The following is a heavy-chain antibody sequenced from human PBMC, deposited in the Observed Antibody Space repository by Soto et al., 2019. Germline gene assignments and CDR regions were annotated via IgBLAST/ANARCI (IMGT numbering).Heavy chain of an antibody. CDR3: ARVTSSSWSIYFAY. Sequence: SETLSLTCAVSGGSISSSNWWSWVRQPPGKGLEWIGEIYHSGSTNYNPSLKSRVTISVDKSKNQFSLKLSSVTAADTAVYYCARVTSSSWSIYFAYWGQGTLVTVSS. D-gene: IGHD6-13*01. V-gene: IGHV4-4*02. CDR2: IYHSGST. CDR1: GGSISSSNW. J-gene: IGHJ4*02.